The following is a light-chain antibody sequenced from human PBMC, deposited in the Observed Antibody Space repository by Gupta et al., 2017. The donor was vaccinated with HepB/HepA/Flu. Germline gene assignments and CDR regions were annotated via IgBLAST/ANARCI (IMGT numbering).Light chain of an antibody. CDR1: QSVSSSY. Sequence: EIVLTQSPGTLSLSPGERATLSCRTSQSVSSSYLAWYQQNPGQAPRLLIYGASSRATGIPDRFSGSGSGTDFTLTISRLEAEDFAVYYCQQYGSSWTFGQGTKVEIK. CDR2: GAS. J-gene: IGKJ1*01. CDR3: QQYGSSWT. V-gene: IGKV3-20*01.